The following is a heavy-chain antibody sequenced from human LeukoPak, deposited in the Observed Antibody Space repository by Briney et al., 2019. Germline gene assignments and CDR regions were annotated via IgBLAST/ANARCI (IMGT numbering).Heavy chain of an antibody. CDR3: ARGYYDSSGYYINTSFDY. D-gene: IGHD3-22*01. J-gene: IGHJ4*02. CDR2: IYTSGST. CDR1: GGSISSYY. V-gene: IGHV4-4*07. Sequence: SETLSLTCTVSGGSISSYYWSWIRQPAGKGLEWIGRIYTSGSTNYNPSLKSRVTISVDTSKNQFSLKLSSVTAADTAVYYCARGYYDSSGYYINTSFDYWGQGTLVTVSS.